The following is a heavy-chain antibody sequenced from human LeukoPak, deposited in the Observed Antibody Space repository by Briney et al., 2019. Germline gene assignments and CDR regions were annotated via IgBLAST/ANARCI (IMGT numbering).Heavy chain of an antibody. V-gene: IGHV3-30*04. CDR3: AKNNDYGGSYWYFDL. Sequence: GGSLRFSGAASGFTFTNYAMHWVRQAPGKGLEWVAVISYDETNKYYDDSVKGRFTISRDSSKNTLYLQMSSLRDEDTAVYYCAKNNDYGGSYWYFDLWGRGTLVTVSS. J-gene: IGHJ2*01. CDR2: ISYDETNK. CDR1: GFTFTNYA. D-gene: IGHD4-23*01.